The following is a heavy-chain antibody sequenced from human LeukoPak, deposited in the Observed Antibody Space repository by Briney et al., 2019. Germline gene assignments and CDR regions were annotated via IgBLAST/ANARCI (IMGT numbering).Heavy chain of an antibody. CDR1: GFTFSIYA. CDR3: ARVGSGYSRLVTRKPYYFDY. CDR2: ISGSGGTT. V-gene: IGHV3-23*01. Sequence: PGGSLRLSCAASGFTFSIYAKSWVRQAPGKGLEWVSAISGSGGTTYYADSVKGRFTISRDNSKNTVYLQMNSLRSEDTAVYYCARVGSGYSRLVTRKPYYFDYWGQGTLVTVSS. J-gene: IGHJ4*02. D-gene: IGHD3-22*01.